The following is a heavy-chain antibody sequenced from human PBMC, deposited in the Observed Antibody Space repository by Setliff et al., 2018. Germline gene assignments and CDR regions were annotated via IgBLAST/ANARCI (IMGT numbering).Heavy chain of an antibody. CDR3: ARAPLMVVVPPDAHRFDP. CDR1: GYIFNTFG. D-gene: IGHD2-2*01. Sequence: ASVKVSCKASGYIFNTFGISWIRQAPGQGLEWVGWISGYNSNTIYAQNFQGRVTTTTHTSTSTAYMELRNLRSDDTALYYCARAPLMVVVPPDAHRFDPWGQGTLVTVSS. CDR2: ISGYNSNT. V-gene: IGHV1-18*01. J-gene: IGHJ5*02.